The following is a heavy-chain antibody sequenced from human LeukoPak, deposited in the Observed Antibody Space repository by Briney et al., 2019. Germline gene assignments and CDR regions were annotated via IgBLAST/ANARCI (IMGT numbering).Heavy chain of an antibody. Sequence: ASVKVSCKVSGYTLTELSMHWVRQAPGQGLEWMGGTIPIFGTANYAQKFQGRVTMTEDTSTDTAYMELSSLRSEDTAVYYCATEYREFGPGLPAAVPFFDYWGQGTLVTVSS. CDR3: ATEYREFGPGLPAAVPFFDY. CDR1: GYTLTELS. D-gene: IGHD2-2*01. V-gene: IGHV1-24*01. CDR2: TIPIFGTA. J-gene: IGHJ4*02.